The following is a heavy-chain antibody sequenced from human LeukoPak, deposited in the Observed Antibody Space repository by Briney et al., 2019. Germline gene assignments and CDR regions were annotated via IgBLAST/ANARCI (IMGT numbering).Heavy chain of an antibody. V-gene: IGHV3-21*01. D-gene: IGHD3-22*01. CDR1: GFTFSSYS. CDR2: ISSSSSYI. Sequence: GGSLRLSCAASGFTFSSYSMNWVRQAPGKGLEWVSSISSSSSYIYYADSVKGRFTISRDNAKNSLYLQMNSLRAEYTAVYYCARETIYYYDSSGLGAFDIWGQGTMVTVSS. J-gene: IGHJ3*02. CDR3: ARETIYYYDSSGLGAFDI.